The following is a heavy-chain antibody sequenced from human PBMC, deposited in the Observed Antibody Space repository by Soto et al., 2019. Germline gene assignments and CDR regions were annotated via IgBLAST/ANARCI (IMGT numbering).Heavy chain of an antibody. CDR2: ISYDGSNK. Sequence: GGSLRLSCAASGFTFSSYGMHWVRQAPGKGLEWVAVISYDGSNKYYADSVKGRFTISRDNSKNTLYLQMNSLRAEDTAVYYCAKDRGLTDFWSGNYYYYGMDVWGQGTTVTVSS. J-gene: IGHJ6*02. D-gene: IGHD3-3*01. CDR1: GFTFSSYG. V-gene: IGHV3-30*18. CDR3: AKDRGLTDFWSGNYYYYGMDV.